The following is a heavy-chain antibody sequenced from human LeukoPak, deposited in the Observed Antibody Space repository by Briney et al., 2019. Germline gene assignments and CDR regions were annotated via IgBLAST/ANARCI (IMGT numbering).Heavy chain of an antibody. Sequence: GGSLRLSCAASGFTFSSYWMSWVRQAPGKGLEWVANIKQDGSEKYYVDSVKGRFTISRGNAKNSLYLQMNSLRAEDTAVYYCASPYGSGSYDDAFDIWGQGTMVTVSS. CDR2: IKQDGSEK. J-gene: IGHJ3*02. CDR1: GFTFSSYW. D-gene: IGHD3-10*01. V-gene: IGHV3-7*01. CDR3: ASPYGSGSYDDAFDI.